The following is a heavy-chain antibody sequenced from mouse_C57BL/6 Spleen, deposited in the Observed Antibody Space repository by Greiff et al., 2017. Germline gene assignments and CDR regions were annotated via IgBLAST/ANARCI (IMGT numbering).Heavy chain of an antibody. D-gene: IGHD2-5*01. CDR2: IYPGDGDT. J-gene: IGHJ2*01. CDR3: ARQAYYSNYGYFDY. V-gene: IGHV1-82*01. Sequence: VQLQQSGPELVKPGASVKISCKASGYAFSSSWMNWVKQRPGKGLEWIGRIYPGDGDTNYNGKFKGKATLTADKSSSTAYMQLSSLTSEDSAVYFCARQAYYSNYGYFDYWGQGTTLTVSS. CDR1: GYAFSSSW.